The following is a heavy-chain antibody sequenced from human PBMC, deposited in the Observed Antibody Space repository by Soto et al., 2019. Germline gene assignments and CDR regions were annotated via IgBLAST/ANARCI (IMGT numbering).Heavy chain of an antibody. CDR2: IIPIFGTA. J-gene: IGHJ6*02. Sequence: QVQLVQSGAEVKKPGSSVKVSCKASGGTFSSYAISWVRQAPGQGLEWMGGIIPIFGTANYAQKFQGRVTITADESTSTAYMGLSSLRSEDTAVYYCARVIAARPSGYYYGMDVWGQGTTVTDSS. CDR3: ARVIAARPSGYYYGMDV. D-gene: IGHD6-6*01. V-gene: IGHV1-69*01. CDR1: GGTFSSYA.